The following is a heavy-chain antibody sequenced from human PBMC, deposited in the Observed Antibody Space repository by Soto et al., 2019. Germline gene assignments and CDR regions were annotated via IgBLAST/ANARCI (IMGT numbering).Heavy chain of an antibody. D-gene: IGHD3-10*01. CDR3: AIEGVADGNITLVY. CDR1: GCIFTKSA. V-gene: IGHV1-3*01. Sequence: VLVSCTSCGCIFTKSAMHWVRQAPGQRLEWMGWISGDSGNTKYSPKLQDRVTITRDTSASTAYMELSSLRAENTALYYGAIEGVADGNITLVYWG. CDR2: ISGDSGNT. J-gene: IGHJ4*01.